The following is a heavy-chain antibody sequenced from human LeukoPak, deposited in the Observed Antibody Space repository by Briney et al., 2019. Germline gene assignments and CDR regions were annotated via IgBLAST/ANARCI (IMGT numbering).Heavy chain of an antibody. CDR2: ITRTGTA. CDR3: ARLDQLIYYYWYFDL. Sequence: SETLSLTCAVHGGSFSGYYWSWIRQPPGRGLEWIGEITRTGTANYNPSLKSRVSMSLDTSKNQFSLRLSSVTAADTAVYYCARLDQLIYYYWYFDLWGRGTLVTVSS. D-gene: IGHD2-2*02. V-gene: IGHV4-34*01. J-gene: IGHJ2*01. CDR1: GGSFSGYY.